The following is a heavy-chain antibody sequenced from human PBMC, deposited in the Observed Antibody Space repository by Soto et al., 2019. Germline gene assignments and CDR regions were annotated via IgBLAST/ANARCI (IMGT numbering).Heavy chain of an antibody. V-gene: IGHV3-11*01. D-gene: IGHD1-1*01. CDR3: AREDRGYTYRHECTYGLDV. CDR1: GFTFSDYY. Sequence: QVQLVESGGGLVKPGGSLRLSCGASGFTFSDYYMSWIRQAPGKGLEWISYISSNGTTKYADSLKGRLIISRDNAKNSVYLQVSRLIAGDTGVYYGAREDRGYTYRHECTYGLDVWGQGTTVTVSS. J-gene: IGHJ6*02. CDR2: ISSNGTT.